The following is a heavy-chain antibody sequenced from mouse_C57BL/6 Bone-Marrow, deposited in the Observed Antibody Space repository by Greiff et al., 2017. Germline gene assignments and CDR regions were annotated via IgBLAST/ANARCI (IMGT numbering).Heavy chain of an antibody. J-gene: IGHJ4*01. V-gene: IGHV14-4*01. Sequence: EVQLQQSGAELVRPGASVKLSCTASGFNIKDDYMHWVKQRPEQGLAWIGWIDPENGDTEYASKFPGKATITADTSSNTAYLQLSSLASEDTAVYYCTALVTTVVATDFYAMDYWGQGTSVTVSS. CDR3: TALVTTVVATDFYAMDY. D-gene: IGHD1-1*01. CDR2: IDPENGDT. CDR1: GFNIKDDY.